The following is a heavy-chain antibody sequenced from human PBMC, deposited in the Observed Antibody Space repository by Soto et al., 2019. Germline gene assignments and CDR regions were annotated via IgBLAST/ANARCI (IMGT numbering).Heavy chain of an antibody. CDR2: ITEDGSGT. J-gene: IGHJ4*02. Sequence: EVQLVESGGAIVQPGGSLRLSFATSGFTFSSYPIHWVRHAPGKGPVWVSRITEDGSGTTYADSVKGRFTVTRDNAQNKMYLQMSGLGAEDTAVYHCVRGTNGWRGMAYWGQGTLVTVSS. D-gene: IGHD2-8*01. V-gene: IGHV3-74*01. CDR1: GFTFSSYP. CDR3: VRGTNGWRGMAY.